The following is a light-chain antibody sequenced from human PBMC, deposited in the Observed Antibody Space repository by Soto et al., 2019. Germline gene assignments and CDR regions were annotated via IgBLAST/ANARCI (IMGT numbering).Light chain of an antibody. V-gene: IGKV3-15*01. CDR1: QSVRSN. Sequence: EIVMTQSPATLSVSPGERATLSCRASQSVRSNLAWYQQKPGQAPRLLIYGASTRATGIPARFSGSGSGTEFTLTISSLQSEDFAVYYCQQYSNWPRTFGGGTKV. J-gene: IGKJ4*01. CDR2: GAS. CDR3: QQYSNWPRT.